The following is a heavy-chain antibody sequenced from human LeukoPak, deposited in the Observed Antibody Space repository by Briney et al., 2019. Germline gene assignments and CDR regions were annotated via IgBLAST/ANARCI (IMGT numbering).Heavy chain of an antibody. CDR2: IYHSGST. CDR1: GYSISSGYY. D-gene: IGHD7-27*01. J-gene: IGHJ4*02. CDR3: ARDSTLGITDY. V-gene: IGHV4-38-2*02. Sequence: SETLSLTCTVSGYSISSGYYWGWIRQPPGKGLDWIGNIYHSGSTYYNPSLKSRVTISVDTSKNQFSLKLSSVTAADTAVYYCARDSTLGITDYWGQGTLVTVSS.